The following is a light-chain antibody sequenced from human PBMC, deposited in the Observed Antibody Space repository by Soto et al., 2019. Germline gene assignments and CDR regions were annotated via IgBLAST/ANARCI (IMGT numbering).Light chain of an antibody. J-gene: IGLJ2*01. Sequence: QSVLTQPPSASGTPGQRVTLSLSGGASNFESNHVSWYQQLQGTAPKLLIYRPVQRPSGVPEGFSGFKSATSAALAIRDLRAEDEADYYCASWDDSPSAHVVFGGGTKLTVL. CDR3: ASWDDSPSAHVV. CDR2: RPV. CDR1: ASNFESNH. V-gene: IGLV1-47*01.